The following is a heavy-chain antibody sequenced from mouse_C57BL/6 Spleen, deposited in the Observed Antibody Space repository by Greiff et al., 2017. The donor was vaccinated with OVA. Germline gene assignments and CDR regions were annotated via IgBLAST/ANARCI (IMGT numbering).Heavy chain of an antibody. CDR2: IYPGSGST. CDR1: GYTFTSYW. J-gene: IGHJ4*01. CDR3: ARGMDDGYYVGAMDY. D-gene: IGHD2-3*01. V-gene: IGHV1-55*01. Sequence: QVHVKQPGAELVKPGASVKMSCKASGYTFTSYWITWVKQRPGQGLEWNGDIYPGSGSTNYNEKFKSKATLTVDTSSSTAYMQLSSLTSEDSAVYYCARGMDDGYYVGAMDYWGQGTSVTVSS.